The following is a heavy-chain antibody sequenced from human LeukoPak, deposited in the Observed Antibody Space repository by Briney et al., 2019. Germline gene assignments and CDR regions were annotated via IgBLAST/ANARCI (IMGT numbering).Heavy chain of an antibody. V-gene: IGHV4-39*01. J-gene: IGHJ4*02. CDR2: IYYSGST. CDR3: ARGYSSGWYAGYFDY. Sequence: SETLSLTCTVSGGSISSSSYYWGWIRQPPGKGLEWIGSIYYSGSTYYNPSLKSRVTISVDTSKNQFSLKLSSVTAADTAVYYCARGYSSGWYAGYFDYWGQGTLVTVSS. D-gene: IGHD6-19*01. CDR1: GGSISSSSYY.